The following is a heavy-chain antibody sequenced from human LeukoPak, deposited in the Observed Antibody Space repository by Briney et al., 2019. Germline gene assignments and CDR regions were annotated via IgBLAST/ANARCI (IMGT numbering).Heavy chain of an antibody. CDR1: GYTFTGYY. Sequence: ASVKVSCKASGYTFTGYYMHWVRQAPGQGLEWMGWINPNSGGTNYAQKFQGRVTMTRDTSISTAYMELSRLRSDDTAVYYCARLVLRYFDEFDYWGQGTLVTVSS. D-gene: IGHD3-9*01. J-gene: IGHJ4*02. V-gene: IGHV1-2*02. CDR3: ARLVLRYFDEFDY. CDR2: INPNSGGT.